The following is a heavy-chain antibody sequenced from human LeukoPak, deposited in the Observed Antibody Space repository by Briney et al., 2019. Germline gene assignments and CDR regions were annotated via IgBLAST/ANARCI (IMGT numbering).Heavy chain of an antibody. CDR3: TTDRRSGSYFREDFDY. J-gene: IGHJ4*02. CDR1: GFTFSNAW. Sequence: PGGSLRLSCAASGFTFSNAWMSWVRQAPGKGLEWVGRIKSKTDGGTTDYAAPVKGRFTISRDDSKNALYLQMNSLKTEDTAVYYCTTDRRSGSYFREDFDYWGQGTLVTVSS. V-gene: IGHV3-15*01. D-gene: IGHD1-26*01. CDR2: IKSKTDGGTT.